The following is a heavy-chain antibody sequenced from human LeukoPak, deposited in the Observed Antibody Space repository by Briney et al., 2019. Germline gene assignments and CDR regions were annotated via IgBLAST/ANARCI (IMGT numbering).Heavy chain of an antibody. CDR1: GFTFSSYS. Sequence: GGSLRLSCAASGFTFSSYSMNWVRQAPGKGLEWVSSISSSSSYIYYADSVKGRFTISRDNAKNSLYLQMNSLRAEDTAVYYCARDREAGGTSEFDYWGQGTLVTVSS. J-gene: IGHJ4*02. D-gene: IGHD2-2*01. CDR3: ARDREAGGTSEFDY. V-gene: IGHV3-21*01. CDR2: ISSSSSYI.